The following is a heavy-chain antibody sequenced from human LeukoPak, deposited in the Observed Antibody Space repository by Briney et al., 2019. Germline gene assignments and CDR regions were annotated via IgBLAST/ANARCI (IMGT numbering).Heavy chain of an antibody. CDR2: INTDGRVT. CDR3: IRETHVGLHLEY. D-gene: IGHD3-10*02. V-gene: IGHV3-74*03. J-gene: IGHJ4*02. CDR1: GFTFTTYW. Sequence: GGSLRLSCAASGFTFTTYWMHWLPHVPGKGLVWVARINTDGRVTTYADSVKGRFTVSRDNAENTLYLQMNDLRPEDTAVYYCIRETHVGLHLEYWGQGTLATVAS.